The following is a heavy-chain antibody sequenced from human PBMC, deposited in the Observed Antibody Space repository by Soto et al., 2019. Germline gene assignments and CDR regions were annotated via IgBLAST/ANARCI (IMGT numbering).Heavy chain of an antibody. CDR3: ATYKPAAGTGAFEI. J-gene: IGHJ3*02. CDR1: GDNFTNYW. CDR2: IYLGDSDT. Sequence: EVQLVQSGVEVKKPGESLKISCKGSGDNFTNYWIGWVRQMPGKGLEWMGIIYLGDSDTRYSPSFQGQVTISADKSISTAYLQWSSLKTSDTAMYYCATYKPAAGTGAFEIWGQGTMVTISS. D-gene: IGHD6-13*01. V-gene: IGHV5-51*03.